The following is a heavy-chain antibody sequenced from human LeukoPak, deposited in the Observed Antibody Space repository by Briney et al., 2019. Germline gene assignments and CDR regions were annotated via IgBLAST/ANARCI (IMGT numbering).Heavy chain of an antibody. J-gene: IGHJ3*02. CDR1: GGSISSYY. Sequence: PSETLSLTCTVSGGSISSYYWSWIRQPPGAGLECIGYIYYSGSTNYNPSLKSRVTISVDTSKNQFSLKLNSVTAADTAVYYCAREGVYYYDSSGSGGAFDIWGQGTMVSVSS. V-gene: IGHV4-59*01. CDR3: AREGVYYYDSSGSGGAFDI. D-gene: IGHD3-22*01. CDR2: IYYSGST.